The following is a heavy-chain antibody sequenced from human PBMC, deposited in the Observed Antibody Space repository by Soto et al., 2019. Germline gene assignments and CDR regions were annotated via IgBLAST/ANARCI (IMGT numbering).Heavy chain of an antibody. Sequence: PWESLKISCQGSGYSFPTSWIGWVRQMPGKGLEWMGVIYPQDSDTRYSPSFEGQVTFSADTSLSTAYLQWNSLKASDTATYYCARQRAWNDAFDFWGQGTLVTVSS. V-gene: IGHV5-51*01. CDR2: IYPQDSDT. D-gene: IGHD1-1*01. CDR3: ARQRAWNDAFDF. J-gene: IGHJ4*02. CDR1: GYSFPTSW.